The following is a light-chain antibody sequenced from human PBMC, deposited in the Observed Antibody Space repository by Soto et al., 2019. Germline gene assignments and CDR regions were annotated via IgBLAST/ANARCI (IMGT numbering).Light chain of an antibody. CDR2: GAS. CDR3: QQYGTLPYT. V-gene: IGKV3-20*01. J-gene: IGKJ2*01. CDR1: QSIINNH. Sequence: EIVLTQSPGTLSLSPGERATLSCGASQSIINNHLVWYQQKPGQAPILLIYGASSRATDIPDRFSGSGSGTDFTLTISRLEPEDFAVYYCQQYGTLPYTFGEGTKLEIK.